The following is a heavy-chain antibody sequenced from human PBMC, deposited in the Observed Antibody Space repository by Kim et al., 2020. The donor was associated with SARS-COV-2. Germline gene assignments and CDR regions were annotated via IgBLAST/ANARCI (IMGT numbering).Heavy chain of an antibody. D-gene: IGHD2-15*01. J-gene: IGHJ6*02. CDR1: GFIFSSYS. Sequence: GGSLRLSCAASGFIFSSYSMDWVRQAPGKGLQWVSYISSSTSTIYYADSVKGRFTISRDNAGNSLYLQMNSLRDEDTAVYYCAGVGRSSYSMDVWGQGTTVTVSS. CDR2: ISSSTSTI. V-gene: IGHV3-48*02. CDR3: AGVGRSSYSMDV.